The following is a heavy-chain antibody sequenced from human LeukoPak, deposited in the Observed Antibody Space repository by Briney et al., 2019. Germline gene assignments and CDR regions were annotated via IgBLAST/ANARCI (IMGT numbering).Heavy chain of an antibody. D-gene: IGHD3-9*01. CDR3: TREQSDWYYFDY. CDR1: GFTFGDYA. V-gene: IGHV3-49*04. J-gene: IGHJ4*02. Sequence: PGGSLRLSCTASGFTFGDYAMSWVRQAPGKGLEWVGFIRSKAYGGTTEYAASVKGRFTISRDDSKSIAYLQMNSLKTEDTAVYYCTREQSDWYYFDYWGQGTLVTVSS. CDR2: IRSKAYGGTT.